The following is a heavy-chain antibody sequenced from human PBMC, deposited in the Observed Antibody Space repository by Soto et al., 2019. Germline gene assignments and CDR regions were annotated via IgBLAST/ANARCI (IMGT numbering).Heavy chain of an antibody. J-gene: IGHJ4*02. CDR2: INAGNGNT. CDR1: GYTFTSHA. CDR3: ARDESQLLWD. V-gene: IGHV1-3*01. D-gene: IGHD1-1*01. Sequence: GASVKVSCKASGYTFTSHAIHWVRQAPGQRLEWMGWINAGNGNTRYSENFQGRVTFSRDTSATTAFMELSSLRSEDTAVYYCARDESQLLWDWGQGSLVTVSS.